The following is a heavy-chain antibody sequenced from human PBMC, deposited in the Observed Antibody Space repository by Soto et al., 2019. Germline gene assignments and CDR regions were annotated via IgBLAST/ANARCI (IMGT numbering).Heavy chain of an antibody. D-gene: IGHD4-17*01. Sequence: EVQLVESGGGLVQHGGSLRLSCAGSGFTFSNYWMHWVRQAPGKGLEWVSRIDHDGPTDYADSVRGRFTISRDNAENTLYLQMNSLRPEETAVFYCVRASDGAYWGQGTLVTVSS. J-gene: IGHJ4*02. CDR2: IDHDGPT. V-gene: IGHV3-74*01. CDR3: VRASDGAY. CDR1: GFTFSNYW.